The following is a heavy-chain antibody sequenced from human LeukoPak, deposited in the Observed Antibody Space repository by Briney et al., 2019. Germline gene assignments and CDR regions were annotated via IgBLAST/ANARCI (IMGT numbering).Heavy chain of an antibody. D-gene: IGHD5-12*01. CDR3: ATECGYSGYDSCEDY. CDR1: GYTLTELS. V-gene: IGHV1-24*01. J-gene: IGHJ4*02. Sequence: ASVKVSCKVSGYTLTELSMHWVRQAPGKGLEWKGGFDPEDGETIYAQKFQGRVTMTEDTSTDTAYMELSSLRSEDTAVYYCATECGYSGYDSCEDYWGQGTLVTVSS. CDR2: FDPEDGET.